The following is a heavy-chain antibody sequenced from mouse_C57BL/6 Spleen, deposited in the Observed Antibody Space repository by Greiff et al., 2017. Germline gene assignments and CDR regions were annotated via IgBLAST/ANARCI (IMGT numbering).Heavy chain of an antibody. CDR1: GYSITSGYY. CDR3: ARASMDV. CDR2: ISYDGSN. V-gene: IGHV3-6*01. J-gene: IGHJ1*03. Sequence: ESGPGLVKPSQSLSLTCSVTGYSITSGYYWNWIRQVPGNKLEWMGYISYDGSNNYNPSLKNRISITRDTSKNQFFLKLNSVTTEDTATYYCARASMDVWGTGTTVTVSS.